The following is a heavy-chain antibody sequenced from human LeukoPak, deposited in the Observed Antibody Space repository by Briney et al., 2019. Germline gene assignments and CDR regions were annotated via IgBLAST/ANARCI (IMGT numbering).Heavy chain of an antibody. Sequence: ASVTVSCKASGYTFTSYDISWVRQAPGQGLEWMGWISAYNGNTNYAQKLQGRVTMTTDTSTSTAYMELRSLRSDDTAVYYCARVRLAYYGSGSYYLLSFDYWGQGTLVTVSS. D-gene: IGHD3-10*01. J-gene: IGHJ4*02. V-gene: IGHV1-18*01. CDR1: GYTFTSYD. CDR2: ISAYNGNT. CDR3: ARVRLAYYGSGSYYLLSFDY.